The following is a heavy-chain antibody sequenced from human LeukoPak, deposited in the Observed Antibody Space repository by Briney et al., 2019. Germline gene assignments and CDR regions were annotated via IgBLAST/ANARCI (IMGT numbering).Heavy chain of an antibody. J-gene: IGHJ4*02. CDR1: GGSFSGYY. Sequence: SETLSLTCAVYGGSFSGYYWSWIRQPPGKGLEWIGEINHSGSTNYNLSLKSRVTISVDTSKNQFSLKLSSVTAADTAVYYCARRGLRSPRGYFDYWGQGTLVTVSS. D-gene: IGHD5-12*01. V-gene: IGHV4-34*01. CDR2: INHSGST. CDR3: ARRGLRSPRGYFDY.